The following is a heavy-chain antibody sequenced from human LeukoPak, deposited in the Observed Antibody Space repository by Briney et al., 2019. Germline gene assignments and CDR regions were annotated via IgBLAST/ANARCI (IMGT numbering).Heavy chain of an antibody. CDR1: GFTFSSYA. V-gene: IGHV3-30*04. Sequence: PGGSLRFSCAASGFTFSSYAMHWVRQAPGKGLEWVAVISYDGSNKYYADSVKGRFTISRDNSKNTLYLQMNSLRAEDTAVYYCARVGVAGYWGQGTLVTVSS. D-gene: IGHD2-15*01. J-gene: IGHJ4*02. CDR3: ARVGVAGY. CDR2: ISYDGSNK.